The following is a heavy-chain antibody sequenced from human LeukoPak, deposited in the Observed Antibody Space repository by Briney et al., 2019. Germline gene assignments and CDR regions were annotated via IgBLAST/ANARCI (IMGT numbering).Heavy chain of an antibody. CDR2: IIPSDGFT. CDR1: GYTFSSYY. V-gene: IGHV1-46*01. D-gene: IGHD3-3*01. CDR3: AGAGRRLFGVLITLSFDY. Sequence: VASVKVSCKASGYTFSSYYVHWVRQAPGQGLEWMGMIIPSDGFTSYAQKFQGRVSMTRDMSTSTVYMELSSLRCDGTAVYYCAGAGRRLFGVLITLSFDYWGQGTPVTVSS. J-gene: IGHJ4*02.